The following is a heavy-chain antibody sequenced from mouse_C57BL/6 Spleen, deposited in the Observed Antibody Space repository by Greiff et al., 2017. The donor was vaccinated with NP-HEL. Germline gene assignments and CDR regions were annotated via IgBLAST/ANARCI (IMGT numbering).Heavy chain of an antibody. CDR3: ARRGDYYGPGYFDV. CDR2: IYWDDDK. Sequence: QVTLKESGPGILQSSQTLSLTCSFSGFSLSTSGMGVSWIRQPSGKGLEWLAHIYWDDDKRYNPSLKSRLTISKDTSRNQVFLKITSVDTADTATYYCARRGDYYGPGYFDVWGTGTTVTVSS. V-gene: IGHV8-12*01. J-gene: IGHJ1*03. CDR1: GFSLSTSGMG. D-gene: IGHD1-1*01.